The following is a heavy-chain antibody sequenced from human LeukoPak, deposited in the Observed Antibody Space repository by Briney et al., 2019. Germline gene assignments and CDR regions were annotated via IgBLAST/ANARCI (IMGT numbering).Heavy chain of an antibody. CDR1: GFTLSGFG. V-gene: IGHV3-30*18. D-gene: IGHD3-22*01. CDR2: ISYDGSDE. CDR3: AKDLSVHYDTRGFDP. Sequence: SLRLSCEASGFTLSGFGMHWVRQAPGKGLEWVTFISYDGSDEYYTESVKGRFTISRDNSKNTVYLQMNSLRAEDTAVYYCAKDLSVHYDTRGFDPWGQGTLVTVSS. J-gene: IGHJ5*02.